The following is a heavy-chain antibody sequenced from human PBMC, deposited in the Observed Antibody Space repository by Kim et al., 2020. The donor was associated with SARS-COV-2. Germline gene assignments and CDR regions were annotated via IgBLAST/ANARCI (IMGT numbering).Heavy chain of an antibody. Sequence: ASVKVSCKASGYTFTGYYMHWVRQAPGQGLEWMGRTNPNSGGTNYAQKFQGRVTMTRDTSISTAYMELSRLRSDDTAVYYFARDPTGSSGWPLDYYYGMDGWGQGTTVTVSS. CDR1: GYTFTGYY. V-gene: IGHV1-2*06. J-gene: IGHJ6*02. D-gene: IGHD6-19*01. CDR3: ARDPTGSSGWPLDYYYGMDG. CDR2: TNPNSGGT.